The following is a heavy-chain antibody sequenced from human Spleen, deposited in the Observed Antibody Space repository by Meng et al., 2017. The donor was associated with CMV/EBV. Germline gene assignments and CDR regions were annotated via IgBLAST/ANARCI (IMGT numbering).Heavy chain of an antibody. CDR1: GSTFSNYG. CDR3: AREGVVGTTIYFDY. CDR2: IIPIFGTA. J-gene: IGHJ4*02. V-gene: IGHV1-69*05. D-gene: IGHD1-1*01. Sequence: KASGSTFSNYGVNWVRQAPGQGLEWMGGIIPIFGTANYAQKFQGRVTITTDESTTTAYMELSSLRSDDTAVYYCAREGVVGTTIYFDYWGQGTLVTVSS.